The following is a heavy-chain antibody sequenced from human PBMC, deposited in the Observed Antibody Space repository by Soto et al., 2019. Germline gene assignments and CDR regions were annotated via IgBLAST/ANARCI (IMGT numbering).Heavy chain of an antibody. CDR1: SGPSSSHN. V-gene: IGHV4-59*08. CDR2: VYNTGGT. CDR3: VRQGIGSLHGLVDV. D-gene: IGHD1-26*01. Sequence: QVQLQQSGPGLVEPSETLSLTCTVSSGPSSSHNWGWIRQSPGRGLEWIGYVYNTGGTSYNPSLKSRVTISADTSANHISLTLSFVTAADTAIYYCVRQGIGSLHGLVDVWGQGTTVSVSS. J-gene: IGHJ6*02.